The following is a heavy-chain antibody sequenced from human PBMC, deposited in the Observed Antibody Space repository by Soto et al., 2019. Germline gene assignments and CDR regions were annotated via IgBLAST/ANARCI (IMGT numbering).Heavy chain of an antibody. CDR2: ISSSSSST. Sequence: PEGSLRLSFAAAGFIFRDFDMSESRQVPGKGLEWLSKISSSSSSTDYADSVKGRFTISRDNAKNSLYLQMSSLRAEDTAVYYCARDRGGGSFFGGNYGMDVQGQGTKFTVSS. CDR3: ARDRGGGSFFGGNYGMDV. D-gene: IGHD2-15*01. J-gene: IGHJ6*02. V-gene: IGHV3-11*06. CDR1: GFIFRDFD.